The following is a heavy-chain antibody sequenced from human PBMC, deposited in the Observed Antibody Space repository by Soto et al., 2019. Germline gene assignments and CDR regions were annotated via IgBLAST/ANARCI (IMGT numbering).Heavy chain of an antibody. J-gene: IGHJ4*02. Sequence: SETLSLTCAVYGGSFSGYYWTWIRQPPGKGLQWIGEINHSGSTNYNPSLRSRVTISVDTSKNQFSLKLSSVTAADAALYYCGRGVYNTIFGVVSLDYWGQGVLVTVSS. D-gene: IGHD3-3*01. CDR1: GGSFSGYY. CDR2: INHSGST. V-gene: IGHV4-34*01. CDR3: GRGVYNTIFGVVSLDY.